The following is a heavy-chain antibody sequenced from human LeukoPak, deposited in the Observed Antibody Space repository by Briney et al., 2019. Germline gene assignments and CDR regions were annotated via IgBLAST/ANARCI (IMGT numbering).Heavy chain of an antibody. D-gene: IGHD4-23*01. CDR3: ANLLRWEPY. CDR2: ISYDGSNK. Sequence: GGSLRLSCAASRFTFSSYSMNWVRQAPGKGLEWVAVISYDGSNKYYADSVKGRFTISRDNSKNTLYLQMNSLRAEDTAVYYCANLLRWEPYWGQGTLVTVSS. CDR1: RFTFSSYS. V-gene: IGHV3-30*18. J-gene: IGHJ4*02.